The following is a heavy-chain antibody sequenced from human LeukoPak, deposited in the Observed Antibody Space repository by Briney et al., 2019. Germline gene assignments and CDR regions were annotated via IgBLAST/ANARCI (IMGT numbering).Heavy chain of an antibody. CDR1: GFTFSSYG. D-gene: IGHD6-13*01. Sequence: GGSLRLSCAASGFTFSSYGMHWVRQAPGKGLEWVAFIRYDGSNKYYADSVKGRFTISRDNSKNTLYLQMNSLRAEDTAVYYCAKDWHVKWIAAAGEIDYWGQGTLVTVSS. J-gene: IGHJ4*02. CDR3: AKDWHVKWIAAAGEIDY. CDR2: IRYDGSNK. V-gene: IGHV3-30*02.